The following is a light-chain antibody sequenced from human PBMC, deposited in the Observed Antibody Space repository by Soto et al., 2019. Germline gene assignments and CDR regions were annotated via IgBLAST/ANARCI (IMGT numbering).Light chain of an antibody. J-gene: IGLJ2*01. CDR3: CSSAGSYTVI. Sequence: QSALTQPRSVSGSPGQSVTISCTGTSSDVGGYNYVSWYQHHPGKAPKLMIYDVSKRTSGVPDRFSGSKSGNTASLTISGLQAEDEADYYCCSSAGSYTVIFGGGTKVTVL. CDR2: DVS. CDR1: SSDVGGYNY. V-gene: IGLV2-11*01.